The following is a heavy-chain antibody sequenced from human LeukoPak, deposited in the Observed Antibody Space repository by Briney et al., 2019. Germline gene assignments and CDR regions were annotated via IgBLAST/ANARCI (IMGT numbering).Heavy chain of an antibody. CDR3: SRYWGLSRDY. D-gene: IGHD3-10*01. J-gene: IGHJ4*02. CDR2: INEGRSAE. Sequence: QPGGSLTLSCAASGFTFNTLWMSWVRKAPGKGQEWVANINEGRSAEYYAESVKHRFTNSRDNAETAVHLQMSSLRAEVTAVYYCSRYWGLSRDYWGQGTLVTVSS. CDR1: GFTFNTLW. V-gene: IGHV3-7*01.